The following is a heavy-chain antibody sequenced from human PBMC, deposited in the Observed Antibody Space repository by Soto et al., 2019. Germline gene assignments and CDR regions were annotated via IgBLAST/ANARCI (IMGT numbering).Heavy chain of an antibody. CDR1: GFIFDDYA. V-gene: IGHV3-9*01. CDR3: AKDYYGSGSYSDAFDI. D-gene: IGHD3-10*01. CDR2: ISWNSASI. J-gene: IGHJ3*02. Sequence: EVQLVESGGGLVQPGRSLRLSCAASGFIFDDYAMHWVRQAPGKGLEWVSGISWNSASIGYADSVKGRFTISRDNAKNSLYLQMNSLRAEDTALYYCAKDYYGSGSYSDAFDIWGQGTMVTVSS.